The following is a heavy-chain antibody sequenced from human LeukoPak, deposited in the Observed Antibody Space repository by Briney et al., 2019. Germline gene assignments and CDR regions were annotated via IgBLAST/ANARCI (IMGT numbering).Heavy chain of an antibody. V-gene: IGHV3-74*01. J-gene: IGHJ5*02. CDR3: ARDPGGGGAKGHIWFDP. Sequence: GGSLRLSCAASGFTFSSYWMHWVRQAPGKGLVWVSRIKSDGSSTSYADSVKGRFTISRDNAKNTLYLQMNSLRAEDTAVYYCARDPGGGGAKGHIWFDPWGQGTLVTVSS. CDR2: IKSDGSST. CDR1: GFTFSSYW. D-gene: IGHD2-21*01.